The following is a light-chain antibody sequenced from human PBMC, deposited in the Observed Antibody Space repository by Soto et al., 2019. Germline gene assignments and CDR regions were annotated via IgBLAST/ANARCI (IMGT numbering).Light chain of an antibody. V-gene: IGLV1-44*01. CDR2: SNY. Sequence: QSVLTQPPSASGTPGQRVTISCSGSSSNIESNTVTWYQQLPGTAPKLVIYSNYDRPSGVPDRFSGSTSGTSASLVIRGLQSEDEADYYGAAWDDILNGHVFCDGTKVTVL. CDR3: AAWDDILNGHV. J-gene: IGLJ1*01. CDR1: SSNIESNT.